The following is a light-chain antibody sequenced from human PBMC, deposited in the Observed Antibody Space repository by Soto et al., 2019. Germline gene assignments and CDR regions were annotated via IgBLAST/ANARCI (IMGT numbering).Light chain of an antibody. CDR1: QSVSNNY. Sequence: EIVLTQSPGTLSLSPGERATLSCRASQSVSNNYLAWYQKKPGQAPRLLIYDASSRATDIPDRFSGSGSGTDFTLTISRLEPEDFGVFYCQQYGSSPTFGGGTKVDI. CDR2: DAS. V-gene: IGKV3-20*01. J-gene: IGKJ4*01. CDR3: QQYGSSPT.